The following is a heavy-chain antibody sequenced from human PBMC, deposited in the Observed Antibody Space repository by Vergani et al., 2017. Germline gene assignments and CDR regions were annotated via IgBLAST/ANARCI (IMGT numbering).Heavy chain of an antibody. J-gene: IGHJ4*02. Sequence: QLQLQQSGPGLVKPSETLFLTCTVSADSISSGSYYWGWIRQPPGKSLEWIGSIYYSGLTYYNPSLKSRVAISVDTSKNQFSLKVTSVTAADTAVYFCARQRPGMGWSPGDFDDWGQGILVTVSS. CDR3: ARQRPGMGWSPGDFDD. V-gene: IGHV4-39*01. CDR1: ADSISSGSYY. CDR2: IYYSGLT. D-gene: IGHD6-19*01.